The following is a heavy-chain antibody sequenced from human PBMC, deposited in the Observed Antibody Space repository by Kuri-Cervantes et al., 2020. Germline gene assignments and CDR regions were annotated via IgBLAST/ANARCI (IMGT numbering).Heavy chain of an antibody. Sequence: GSLRLSCTVSGGSISSYYWSWIRQPAGKGLEWIGRIYTSGSTNYNPSLKSRVTMSADTSKNQFSLKLSSVTAADTAVYYCARGPYGDYPLDYWGQGTLVTVSS. D-gene: IGHD4-17*01. V-gene: IGHV4-4*07. CDR2: IYTSGST. J-gene: IGHJ4*02. CDR1: GGSISSYY. CDR3: ARGPYGDYPLDY.